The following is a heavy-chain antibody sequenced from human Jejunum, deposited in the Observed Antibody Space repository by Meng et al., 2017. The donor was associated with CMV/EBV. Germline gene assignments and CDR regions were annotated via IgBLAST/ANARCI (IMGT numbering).Heavy chain of an antibody. V-gene: IGHV3-48*04. Sequence: SGIVFSTYSMNWVRQAPGKGLEWISFISRSSDTIYYADSVKGRFTTSRDNAKNSLYLQMNSLRAEDTAVYYCVRAGSGNAYGLFDYWGQGTLVTVSS. CDR3: VRAGSGNAYGLFDY. J-gene: IGHJ4*02. CDR2: ISRSSDTI. D-gene: IGHD1-26*01. CDR1: GIVFSTYS.